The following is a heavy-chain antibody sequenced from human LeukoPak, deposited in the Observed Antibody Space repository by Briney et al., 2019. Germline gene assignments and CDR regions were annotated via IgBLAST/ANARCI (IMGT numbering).Heavy chain of an antibody. CDR3: AREGSSGWYYFDY. CDR2: INPNSGGT. Sequence: ASVKVSCKASGYTFTGYHMHWVRQAPGQGLEWMGWINPNSGGTNYAQKFQGRVAMIRDTSISTAYMELSRLRSDDTAVYYCAREGSSGWYYFDYWGQGTLVTVSS. V-gene: IGHV1-2*02. CDR1: GYTFTGYH. D-gene: IGHD6-19*01. J-gene: IGHJ4*02.